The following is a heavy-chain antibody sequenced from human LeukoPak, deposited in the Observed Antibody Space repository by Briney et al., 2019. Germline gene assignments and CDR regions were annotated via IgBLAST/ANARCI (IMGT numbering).Heavy chain of an antibody. CDR3: ARRRVGDLTVGSDTWFDP. Sequence: PSETLSLTCTVSGGTISSYYWNWIRQPPGKGLEWIGYISDSGSTNYNPSLQSRVTISVDTSKNQFSLKLSSVTASDTAVYYCARRRVGDLTVGSDTWFDPWGQGALVTVSS. J-gene: IGHJ5*02. D-gene: IGHD2-15*01. V-gene: IGHV4-59*08. CDR2: ISDSGST. CDR1: GGTISSYY.